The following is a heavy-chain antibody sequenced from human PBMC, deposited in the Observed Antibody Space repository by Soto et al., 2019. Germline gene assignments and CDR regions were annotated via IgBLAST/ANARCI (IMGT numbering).Heavy chain of an antibody. J-gene: IGHJ3*02. CDR3: AKERADSGYFFDAFDI. Sequence: GGSLRLSCAASGFTFSSYAMTWVRQAPGKGLEWVSGISGSGGYTYDADSVKGRFTISRDNSKNTLYLQMNSLRAEDTAVYFCAKERADSGYFFDAFDIWGQGTMVTVSS. D-gene: IGHD3-22*01. V-gene: IGHV3-23*01. CDR1: GFTFSSYA. CDR2: ISGSGGYT.